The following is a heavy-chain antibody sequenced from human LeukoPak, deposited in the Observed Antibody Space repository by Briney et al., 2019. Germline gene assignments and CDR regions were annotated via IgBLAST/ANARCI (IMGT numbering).Heavy chain of an antibody. J-gene: IGHJ4*02. Sequence: SETLSLTCAVYGGSFGGYYWSWIRQPPGKGLEWIGEINHSGSTNYNPSLKSRVTISVDTSKNQFSLKLSSVTAADTAVYYCARNHPEKQLRGRNSTTIFNYWGQGTLVTVSS. CDR1: GGSFGGYY. CDR2: INHSGST. D-gene: IGHD5-18*01. V-gene: IGHV4-34*01. CDR3: ARNHPEKQLRGRNSTTIFNY.